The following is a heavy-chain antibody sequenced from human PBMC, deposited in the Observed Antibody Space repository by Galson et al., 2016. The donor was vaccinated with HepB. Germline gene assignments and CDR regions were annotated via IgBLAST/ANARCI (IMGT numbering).Heavy chain of an antibody. CDR2: INPNSGNT. V-gene: IGHV1-2*02. CDR3: ARVRPGAAAWKPFDP. D-gene: IGHD6-13*01. Sequence: SVKVSCKASGYTFSDYYLHWVRQAPGQGLEWRGWINPNSGNTNSAQKFQGRVTMTRDTSVSTAYMELYRLTSDDTAVYFCARVRPGAAAWKPFDPWGQGTLVTVSS. J-gene: IGHJ5*02. CDR1: GYTFSDYY.